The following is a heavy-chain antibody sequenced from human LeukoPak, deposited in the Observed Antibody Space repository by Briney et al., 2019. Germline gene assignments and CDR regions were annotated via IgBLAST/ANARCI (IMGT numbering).Heavy chain of an antibody. J-gene: IGHJ4*02. CDR1: GYTFTSYG. D-gene: IGHD3-10*01. Sequence: ASVKVSCKASGYTFTSYGISWVRQAPGQGLEWMGWISAYNGNTNYAQKLQGRVTMTTDTSTSTAYMELRSLRSDDTAVYYCARDMVRGVIITRATIWGQGTLVTVSS. V-gene: IGHV1-18*01. CDR2: ISAYNGNT. CDR3: ARDMVRGVIITRATI.